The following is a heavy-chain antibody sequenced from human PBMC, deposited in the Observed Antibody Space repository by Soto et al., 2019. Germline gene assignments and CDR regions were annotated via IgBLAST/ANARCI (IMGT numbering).Heavy chain of an antibody. CDR3: ERYTGIGMNYFDD. CDR1: GFSITSGYY. J-gene: IGHJ4*02. V-gene: IGHV4-38-2*01. CDR2: IFQSGNA. Sequence: SETLSLTCAVSGFSITSGYYWGWLQPPQGKGPDWIGSIFQSGNAYYNPSLKSPVTISPDTSENELSLHLNSVTAAHKGIYYCERYTGIGMNYFDDCSQRIRVTVSS. D-gene: IGHD2-8*02.